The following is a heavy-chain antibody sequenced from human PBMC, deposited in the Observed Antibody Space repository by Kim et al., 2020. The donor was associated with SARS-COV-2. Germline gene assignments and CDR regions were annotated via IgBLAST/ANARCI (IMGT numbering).Heavy chain of an antibody. J-gene: IGHJ4*02. Sequence: YYNPSLKSRVTISVARSKNQFSLKLSSVTAADTAVYYCASKVVAATSFDYWGQGTLVTVSS. D-gene: IGHD2-15*01. V-gene: IGHV4-30-2*01. CDR3: ASKVVAATSFDY.